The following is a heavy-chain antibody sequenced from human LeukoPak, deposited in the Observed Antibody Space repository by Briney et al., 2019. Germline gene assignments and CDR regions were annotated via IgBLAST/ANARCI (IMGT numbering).Heavy chain of an antibody. J-gene: IGHJ3*02. CDR1: GVSISSYL. V-gene: IGHV4-59*08. CDR3: ARRPTDGSGAFDI. Sequence: SETLSLTCTVSGVSISSYLWSWIRQPPGKGLEWIGFIYYSGTTNYNPSLKSRVTISVDTSKKQFSLKLSSVTAADTAVYYCARRPTDGSGAFDIWGQGTMVTVSS. CDR2: IYYSGTT. D-gene: IGHD3-10*01.